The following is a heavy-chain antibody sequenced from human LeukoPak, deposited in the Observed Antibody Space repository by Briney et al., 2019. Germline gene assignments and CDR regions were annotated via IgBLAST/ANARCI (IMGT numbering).Heavy chain of an antibody. CDR1: GGSISSYY. Sequence: PSETLSLTCTVSGGSISSYYWSWIRQPAGKGLEWIGRIYTSGSTNYNPSLKSRVAISVDTSKNQFSLKLSSVTAADTAVYYCARGRSGYSYGVLNSGYDSYYYYYGMDVWGQGTTVTVSS. V-gene: IGHV4-4*07. CDR2: IYTSGST. J-gene: IGHJ6*02. D-gene: IGHD5-18*01. CDR3: ARGRSGYSYGVLNSGYDSYYYYYGMDV.